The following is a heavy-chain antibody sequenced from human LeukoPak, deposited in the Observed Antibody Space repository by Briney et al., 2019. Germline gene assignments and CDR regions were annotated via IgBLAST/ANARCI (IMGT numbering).Heavy chain of an antibody. V-gene: IGHV3-7*01. J-gene: IGHJ4*02. CDR2: IKTDGSEK. Sequence: GGSLRLSCAASGFTFSSHWMSWVRQAPGKGLEWVANIKTDGSEKYYVDSVKGRFTISRDNSKNTLYLQMNSLRAEDTAVYYCARDRASAGTSGIDYWGQGTLVTVSS. CDR3: ARDRASAGTSGIDY. CDR1: GFTFSSHW. D-gene: IGHD6-13*01.